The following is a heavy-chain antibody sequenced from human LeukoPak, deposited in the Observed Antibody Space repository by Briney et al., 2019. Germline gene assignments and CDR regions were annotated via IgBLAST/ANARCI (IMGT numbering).Heavy chain of an antibody. CDR3: ARGRLPPGTHSAYYHMDV. D-gene: IGHD4-11*01. V-gene: IGHV1-69*06. CDR2: ITPMFGTT. CDR1: GGTFGSYS. J-gene: IGHJ6*03. Sequence: GASVKVSCKASGGTFGSYSVTWVRQAPGQGLEWMGGITPMFGTTDSAKQFRGRVTISADTSTNTAFLDLASLGSDDTAVYFCARGRLPPGTHSAYYHMDVWGKGTTVIVSS.